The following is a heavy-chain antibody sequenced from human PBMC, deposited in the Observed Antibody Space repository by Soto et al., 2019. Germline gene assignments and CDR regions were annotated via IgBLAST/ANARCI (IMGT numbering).Heavy chain of an antibody. J-gene: IGHJ4*02. Sequence: PGGSLRLSCAASGFTFSDYYMSWICQAPGKGLEWVSYISSSGSTIYYADSVKGRFTISRDNAKNSLYLQMNSLRAEDTAVYYCARDQIPDSSGRPGYWGQGTLVTVSS. CDR2: ISSSGSTI. CDR1: GFTFSDYY. D-gene: IGHD6-19*01. CDR3: ARDQIPDSSGRPGY. V-gene: IGHV3-11*01.